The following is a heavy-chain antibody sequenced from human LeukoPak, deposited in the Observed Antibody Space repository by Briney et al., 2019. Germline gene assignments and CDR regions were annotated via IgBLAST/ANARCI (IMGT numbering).Heavy chain of an antibody. Sequence: SETLSLTCTVSGGSISSGSYYWSWIRQPAGKGLEWIGRIYTSGSTNYNPSLKSRVTISVDTSKNQFSLKLSSVTAADTAVYYCAGGAYYYGSGRRPFDYWGQGTLVTVSS. D-gene: IGHD3-10*01. J-gene: IGHJ4*02. V-gene: IGHV4-61*02. CDR1: GGSISSGSYY. CDR2: IYTSGST. CDR3: AGGAYYYGSGRRPFDY.